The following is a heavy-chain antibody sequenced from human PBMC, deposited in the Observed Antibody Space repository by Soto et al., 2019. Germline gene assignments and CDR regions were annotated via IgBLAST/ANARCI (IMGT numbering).Heavy chain of an antibody. D-gene: IGHD1-26*01. Sequence: GGSLRLSFSASGFTFNSDAMSWVRQAPGKGLEWVSAISGSGGSTYYADSVKGRFTISRDNSKNTLYLQMNSLRAEDTAVYYCAKSAIVGATPFDYWGQGTLVTVSS. CDR3: AKSAIVGATPFDY. CDR2: ISGSGGST. CDR1: GFTFNSDA. J-gene: IGHJ4*02. V-gene: IGHV3-23*01.